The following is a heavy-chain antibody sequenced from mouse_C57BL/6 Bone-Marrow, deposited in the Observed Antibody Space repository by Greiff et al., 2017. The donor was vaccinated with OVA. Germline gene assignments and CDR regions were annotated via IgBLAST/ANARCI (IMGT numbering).Heavy chain of an antibody. CDR1: GYTFTDYY. V-gene: IGHV1-26*01. CDR2: INPNNGGT. J-gene: IGHJ4*01. D-gene: IGHD1-1*01. CDR3: ARGLLLRYYAMDY. Sequence: EVQLQQSGPELVKPGASVKISCKASGYTFTDYYMNWVKQSHGKSLEWIGDINPNNGGTSYNQKFKGKATLTVDKSSSTAHMELRSLTSEDSAVYYCARGLLLRYYAMDYWGQGTSVTVSS.